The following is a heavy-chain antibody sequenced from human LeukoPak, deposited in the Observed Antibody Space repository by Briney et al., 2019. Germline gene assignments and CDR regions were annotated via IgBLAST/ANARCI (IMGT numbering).Heavy chain of an antibody. D-gene: IGHD3-3*01. J-gene: IGHJ4*02. V-gene: IGHV3-48*01. CDR3: AREETIFGVVTVYYFDY. Sequence: GGSLRLSCAASGFTFSSYSMNWVRQAPGKGLEWVSYISSSSTIYYADSVKGRFTISRDNAKNSLYLQMNSLSAEDTAVYYCAREETIFGVVTVYYFDYWGQGTLVTVSS. CDR1: GFTFSSYS. CDR2: ISSSSTI.